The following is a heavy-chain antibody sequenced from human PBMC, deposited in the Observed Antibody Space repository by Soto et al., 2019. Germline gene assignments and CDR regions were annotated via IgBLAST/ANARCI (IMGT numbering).Heavy chain of an antibody. V-gene: IGHV4-30-4*01. CDR2: IYYSGST. CDR3: ARAVDTALVRRRFDY. CDR1: GGSISSGDYY. D-gene: IGHD5-18*01. Sequence: QVQLQESGPGLVKPSQTLSLTCTVSGGSISSGDYYWSWIRQPPGKGLEWIGYIYYSGSTYYNPSLHSRVTIXXDXSXXQFSLKLSSVTAADTAVYYCARAVDTALVRRRFDYWGQGTLVTVSS. J-gene: IGHJ4*02.